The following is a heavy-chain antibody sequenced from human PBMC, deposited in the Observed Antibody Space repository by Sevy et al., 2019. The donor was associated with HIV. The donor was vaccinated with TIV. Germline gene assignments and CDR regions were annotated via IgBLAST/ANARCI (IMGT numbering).Heavy chain of an antibody. J-gene: IGHJ5*02. CDR1: GFTFSSYE. D-gene: IGHD6-19*01. CDR2: ISSSGSTI. Sequence: GGSLRLSCAASGFTFSSYEMNWVRQAPGKGLEWVSYISSSGSTIYYADSVKGRFTISRDNAKNSLYLQMNSLRAEDTAVYYCARATYSSGWYRGGCFDPWGQGTLVTVSS. CDR3: ARATYSSGWYRGGCFDP. V-gene: IGHV3-48*03.